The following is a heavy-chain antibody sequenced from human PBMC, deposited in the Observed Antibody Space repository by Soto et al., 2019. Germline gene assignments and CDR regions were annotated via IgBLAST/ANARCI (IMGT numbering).Heavy chain of an antibody. D-gene: IGHD3-16*02. J-gene: IGHJ5*02. V-gene: IGHV4-39*01. Sequence: TSETLSLTCTVSGDSITNSNYYWGWFRQPPGKGLEWIASIYYIGSTYYNPSLKSRVTISVDTSNNQFSLNLNSVTASDTAVYYCAGRNSLASVSLNFRELSNYKWIDPWGPGTLVTVS. CDR3: AGRNSLASVSLNFRELSNYKWIDP. CDR2: IYYIGST. CDR1: GDSITNSNYY.